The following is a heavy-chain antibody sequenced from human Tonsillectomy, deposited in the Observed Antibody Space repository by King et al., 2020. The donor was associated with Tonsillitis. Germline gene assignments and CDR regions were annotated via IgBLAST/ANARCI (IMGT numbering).Heavy chain of an antibody. CDR2: IKAKPDGWST. Sequence: VQLVESGGGLVKPGGSLRLSCAASGFTFNDAWMTWVRQAPGKGLEWVGRIKAKPDGWSTDYAAPVKGRFTISREDSQNMVFLQMDSLKVEDTAMYYCSWGGFHWFDSWGQGTLVTVSS. V-gene: IGHV3-15*01. J-gene: IGHJ5*01. CDR1: GFTFNDAW. D-gene: IGHD3-3*01. CDR3: SWGGFHWFDS.